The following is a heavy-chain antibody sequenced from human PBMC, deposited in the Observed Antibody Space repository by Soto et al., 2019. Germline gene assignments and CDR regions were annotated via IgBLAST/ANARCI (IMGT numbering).Heavy chain of an antibody. J-gene: IGHJ6*02. D-gene: IGHD3-9*01. CDR2: ISYDGSNK. Sequence: PGGSLRLSCAASGFTFSSYGMHWVRQAPGKGLEWVAVISYDGSNKYYADSVKGRFTISRDNSKNTLYLQMNSLRAEDTAVYYCAKDTGGPGRALRYFDWLSPGHYYYYYGMDVWGQGTTVTVSS. CDR3: AKDTGGPGRALRYFDWLSPGHYYYYYGMDV. V-gene: IGHV3-30*18. CDR1: GFTFSSYG.